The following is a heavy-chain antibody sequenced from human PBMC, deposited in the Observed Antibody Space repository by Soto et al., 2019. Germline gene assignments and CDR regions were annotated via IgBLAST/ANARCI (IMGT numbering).Heavy chain of an antibody. CDR1: GYSFTTYW. D-gene: IGHD3-9*01. CDR3: ARRRGLVGSFDY. CDR2: IYPGDSDT. J-gene: IGHJ4*02. V-gene: IGHV5-51*01. Sequence: LKSSCKGSGYSFTTYWLGWVRQVPGKGLEWMGIIYPGDSDTRYSPSFQGQVTISADKSISAAYLQWSSLKASDTAMYFCARRRGLVGSFDYWGRGTLVTVSS.